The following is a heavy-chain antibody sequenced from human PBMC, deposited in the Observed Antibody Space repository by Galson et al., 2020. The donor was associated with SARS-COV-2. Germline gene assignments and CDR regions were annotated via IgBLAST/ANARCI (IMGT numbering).Heavy chain of an antibody. D-gene: IGHD3-22*01. CDR1: GGTFSSYA. CDR2: IIPIFGTA. V-gene: IGHV1-69*06. J-gene: IGHJ6*03. Sequence: ASVKVSCKSSGGTFSSYAISWVRQAPGQGLDWMGRIIPIFGTANYAQKFQGRVTITADKSTSTAYMELSSLRSEDTAVYYCARDVDRDEYYYDNYYYCMDVWGKGTTVTISS. CDR3: ARDVDRDEYYYDNYYYCMDV.